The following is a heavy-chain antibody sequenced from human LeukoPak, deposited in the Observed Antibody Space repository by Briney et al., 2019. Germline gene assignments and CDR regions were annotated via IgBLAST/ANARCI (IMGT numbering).Heavy chain of an antibody. CDR1: GGSVSSGSYY. CDR2: IYYSGST. D-gene: IGHD3-10*01. J-gene: IGHJ4*02. Sequence: PETLSLTCTVSGGSVSSGSYYWSWIRQPPGKGLEWIGYIYYSGSTNYNPSLKSRVTISVDTSKNQFSLKLSSVTAADTAVYYCARDPHGSGILHYWGQGTLVTVSS. CDR3: ARDPHGSGILHY. V-gene: IGHV4-61*01.